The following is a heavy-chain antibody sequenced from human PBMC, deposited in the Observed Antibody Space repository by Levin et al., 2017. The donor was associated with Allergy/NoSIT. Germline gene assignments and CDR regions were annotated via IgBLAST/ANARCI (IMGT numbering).Heavy chain of an antibody. J-gene: IGHJ1*01. V-gene: IGHV3-11*01. Sequence: GGSLRLSCAASGFTFSDYYMSWIRQAPGKGLEWVSYISSSGSTIYYADSVKGRFTISRDNAKNSLYLQMNSLRAEDTAVYYCARDRYYDSSGYIQHWGQGTLVTVSS. CDR2: ISSSGSTI. CDR1: GFTFSDYY. D-gene: IGHD3-22*01. CDR3: ARDRYYDSSGYIQH.